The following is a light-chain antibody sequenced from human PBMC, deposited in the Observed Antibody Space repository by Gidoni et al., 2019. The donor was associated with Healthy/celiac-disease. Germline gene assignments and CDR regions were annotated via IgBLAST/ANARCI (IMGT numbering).Light chain of an antibody. J-gene: IGLJ3*02. CDR1: ALPKKY. CDR2: EDS. CDR3: YSTDSSGNHWV. Sequence: SYELTQPPSVSVSPGQTARIPCSGDALPKKYAYWYQQKSGQAPVLVIYEDSKRPSGLPERFSGSSSGTMATLTISGAQVEDEADYYCYSTDSSGNHWVFGGGTKLTVL. V-gene: IGLV3-10*01.